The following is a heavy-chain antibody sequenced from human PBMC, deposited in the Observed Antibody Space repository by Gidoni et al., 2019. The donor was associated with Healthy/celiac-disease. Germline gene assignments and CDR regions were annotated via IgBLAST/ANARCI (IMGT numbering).Heavy chain of an antibody. Sequence: EVQLVESGGGLVKPGGSLRLSCAASGFTFASYSMTLVRQAPGKGLEWVSSISSSSSYIYYADSVKGRFTISRDNAKNSLYLQMNSLRAEDTAVYYCARDGATVTRGYYYYGMDVWGQGTTVTVSS. CDR1: GFTFASYS. J-gene: IGHJ6*02. CDR2: ISSSSSYI. V-gene: IGHV3-21*01. D-gene: IGHD4-17*01. CDR3: ARDGATVTRGYYYYGMDV.